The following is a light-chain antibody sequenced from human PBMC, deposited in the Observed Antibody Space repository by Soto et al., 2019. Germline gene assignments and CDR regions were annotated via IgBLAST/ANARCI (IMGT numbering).Light chain of an antibody. CDR2: EGS. CDR3: CSYAGSSTFGVL. CDR1: SSDVGTYNL. V-gene: IGLV2-23*03. Sequence: QSAPTQPASVSGSPGQSITISCTGTSSDVGTYNLVSWYQQHPGKAPKLMIYEGSKRPSGVSNRFSGSKSGNTASLTISGLQAEDEADYYCCSYAGSSTFGVLFGGGTKLTVL. J-gene: IGLJ2*01.